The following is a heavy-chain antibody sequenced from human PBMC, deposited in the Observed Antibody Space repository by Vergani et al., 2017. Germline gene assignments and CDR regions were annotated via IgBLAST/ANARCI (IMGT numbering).Heavy chain of an antibody. CDR2: IIPIFGTA. D-gene: IGHD3-3*01. Sequence: QVQLVQSGAEVKKPGSSVKVSCKASGVTFSSYAISWVRQAPGQGLEWMGGIIPIFGTANYGQKFQGRVTITADESTSTAYMELSSLRSEDTAVYYCARLYDFWSGYKWYFDRWGRGTLVTVSS. V-gene: IGHV1-69*01. CDR3: ARLYDFWSGYKWYFDR. J-gene: IGHJ2*01. CDR1: GVTFSSYA.